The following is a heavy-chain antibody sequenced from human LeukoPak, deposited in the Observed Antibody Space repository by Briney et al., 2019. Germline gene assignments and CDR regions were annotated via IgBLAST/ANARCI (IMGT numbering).Heavy chain of an antibody. Sequence: GGSLRLSCAASGFTFNSYAMSWVRQAPGKGLEWVSAISGSGGSTYYADSVKGRFTISRDNSKNTLYLQMNSLRAEDTAVYYCAKYSMGATTRGAFDIWGQGTMVTVSS. V-gene: IGHV3-23*01. CDR2: ISGSGGST. CDR3: AKYSMGATTRGAFDI. J-gene: IGHJ3*02. D-gene: IGHD1-26*01. CDR1: GFTFNSYA.